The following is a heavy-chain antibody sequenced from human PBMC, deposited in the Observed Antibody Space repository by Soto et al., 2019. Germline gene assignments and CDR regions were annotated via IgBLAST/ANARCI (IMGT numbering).Heavy chain of an antibody. Sequence: QVQLQESGPGLVKPSETLSLTCTVSGGSVSSGSYYWSWIRQPPGKGLEWIGYIYYSGSTNYNPSLKSRVTISVDTSKNQFSLKLSPVTAADTDVYYCARGGGGYSYGYFDYWGQGTLVTVSS. D-gene: IGHD5-18*01. CDR2: IYYSGST. CDR1: GGSVSSGSYY. V-gene: IGHV4-61*01. J-gene: IGHJ4*02. CDR3: ARGGGGYSYGYFDY.